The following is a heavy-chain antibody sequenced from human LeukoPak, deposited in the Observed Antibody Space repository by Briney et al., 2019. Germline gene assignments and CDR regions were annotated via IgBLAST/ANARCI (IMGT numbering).Heavy chain of an antibody. CDR2: IYYSGST. D-gene: IGHD3-3*01. Sequence: GSLRLSCAASGFTFSSYAMSWVRQPPGKGLEWIGSIYYSGSTYYNPSLKSRVTISVDTSKSQISLKLRSVTAADTAMYYCARLWSGYRPPDFWGQGTLVTVSS. CDR1: GFTFSSYA. V-gene: IGHV4-39*01. J-gene: IGHJ4*02. CDR3: ARLWSGYRPPDF.